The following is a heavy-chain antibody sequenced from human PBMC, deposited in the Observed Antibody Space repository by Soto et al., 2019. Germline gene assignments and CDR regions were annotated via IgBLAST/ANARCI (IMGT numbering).Heavy chain of an antibody. V-gene: IGHV1-24*01. D-gene: IGHD3-3*01. Sequence: ASVKVSCKVSGYTLTELSMHWVRQAPGKGLEWMGGFDPEDGETIYAQKFQGRVTMTEDTSTDTAYMELSSLRSEDTAVYYCATNLLIWSGPDAFDIWGQGTMVTVSS. CDR3: ATNLLIWSGPDAFDI. CDR2: FDPEDGET. J-gene: IGHJ3*02. CDR1: GYTLTELS.